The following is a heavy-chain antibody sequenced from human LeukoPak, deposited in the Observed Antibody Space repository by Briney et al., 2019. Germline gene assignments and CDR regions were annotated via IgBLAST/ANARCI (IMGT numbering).Heavy chain of an antibody. CDR3: TRSSLDY. Sequence: GGSLRLSCVASGFSISSHWMRWLRQAPGKGLEWVANIKADGSQQYYVDSVRVRFTITRDNAENSLYLQMNSLRAEDTAVYYCTRSSLDYWGLGTLVTVSS. V-gene: IGHV3-7*03. CDR2: IKADGSQQ. CDR1: GFSISSHW. J-gene: IGHJ4*02. D-gene: IGHD3-10*01.